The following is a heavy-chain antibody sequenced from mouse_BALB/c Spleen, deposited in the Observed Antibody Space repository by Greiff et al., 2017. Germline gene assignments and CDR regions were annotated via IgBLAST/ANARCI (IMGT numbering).Heavy chain of an antibody. D-gene: IGHD2-14*01. V-gene: IGHV14-3*02. Sequence: EVKLQESGAELVKPGASVELSCTASGFNIKDTYMHWVKQRPEQGLEWIGRIDPANGNTKYDPKFQGKATITADTSSNTAYLQLSSLTSEDTAVYYCARGGYDGAYYAMDYWGQGTSVTVSS. CDR2: IDPANGNT. CDR1: GFNIKDTY. J-gene: IGHJ4*01. CDR3: ARGGYDGAYYAMDY.